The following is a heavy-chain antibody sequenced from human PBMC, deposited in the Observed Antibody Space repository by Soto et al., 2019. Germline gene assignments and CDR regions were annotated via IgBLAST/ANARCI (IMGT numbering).Heavy chain of an antibody. CDR3: AKDNSLATSYFTH. D-gene: IGHD5-12*01. Sequence: VQLVESGGGLVQPGGSLRLSCAASGFSFDAYAMHWVRQAPGQGLEWVSSIYWNGGTIDYAASVKGRFTISRDNAKNSLYMQMNSLRPEDTDFYYCAKDNSLATSYFTHWGQGTLVTVSS. J-gene: IGHJ4*02. CDR1: GFSFDAYA. V-gene: IGHV3-9*01. CDR2: IYWNGGTI.